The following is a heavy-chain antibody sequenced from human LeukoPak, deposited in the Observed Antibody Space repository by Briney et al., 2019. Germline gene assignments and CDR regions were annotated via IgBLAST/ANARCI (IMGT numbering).Heavy chain of an antibody. V-gene: IGHV3-74*03. D-gene: IGHD6-6*01. J-gene: IGHJ4*02. Sequence: GGSLRLSCEVSGFTFSDYWMHWVRQVPGKGLMWVSRINGDGGTLTYVDSVRGRFTISRDNAKNSLYLQMNNLRVEDAALYYCVRGLYSSSSFFDVWGQGTLVTVSS. CDR3: VRGLYSSSSFFDV. CDR1: GFTFSDYW. CDR2: INGDGGTL.